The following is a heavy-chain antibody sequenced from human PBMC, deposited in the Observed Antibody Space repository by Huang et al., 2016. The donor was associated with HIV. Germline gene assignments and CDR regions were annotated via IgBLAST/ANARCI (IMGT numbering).Heavy chain of an antibody. CDR2: VYQSGGT. D-gene: IGHD6-13*01. J-gene: IGHJ4*02. CDR3: ASQHIGAAATWF. V-gene: IGHV4-39*01. CDR1: GDFISSTNYY. Sequence: QLQLQESGPGQVKPSETLSLTCTVSGDFISSTNYYWGWLRQSPGKGLEWVGRVYQSGGTDYNPALKSRVTLSVDTSRNQFSLRLNSVTAADTAVYYCASQHIGAAATWFWGRGTQVAVSS.